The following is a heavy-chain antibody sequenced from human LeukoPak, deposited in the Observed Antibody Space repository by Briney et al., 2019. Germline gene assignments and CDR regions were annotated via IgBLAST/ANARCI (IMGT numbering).Heavy chain of an antibody. J-gene: IGHJ4*02. CDR2: ISSSSYI. V-gene: IGHV3-21*01. CDR1: GFTFSSYS. D-gene: IGHD7-27*01. Sequence: GGSLRLSCAASGFTFSSYSMNWVRQAPGKGLEWVSSISSSSYIYYADSVKGRFTISRDNAKNSLYLQMNSLRAEDTAVYYCARAPLGIGLDYWGQGTLVTVSS. CDR3: ARAPLGIGLDY.